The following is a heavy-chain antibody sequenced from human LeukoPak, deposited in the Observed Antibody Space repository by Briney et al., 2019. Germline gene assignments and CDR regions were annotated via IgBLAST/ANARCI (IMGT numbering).Heavy chain of an antibody. J-gene: IGHJ3*02. Sequence: PGRSLRLSCAASGFTFSSYAMHWVRQAPGKGLEGVAVISYDGSNKYYADSVKGRFTISRDNSKNTLYLQMNSLRVEDTAVYYCARKLGVNTIFGVVDAFDIWGQGTMVTVSS. CDR3: ARKLGVNTIFGVVDAFDI. V-gene: IGHV3-30-3*01. D-gene: IGHD3-3*01. CDR1: GFTFSSYA. CDR2: ISYDGSNK.